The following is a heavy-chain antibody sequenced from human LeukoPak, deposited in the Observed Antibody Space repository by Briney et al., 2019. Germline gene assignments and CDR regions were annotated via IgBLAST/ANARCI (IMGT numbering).Heavy chain of an antibody. CDR3: AKEPSSSWPYYSDY. V-gene: IGHV3-30*18. J-gene: IGHJ4*02. CDR1: GFTFSSYG. Sequence: GRSLRLSCAASGFTFSSYGMHWVRQAPGKGLEWVAVISYDGSNKYYADSVKGRFTISRDNSKNTLYLQMNSLRAEDTAVYYCAKEPSSSWPYYSDYWGQGTLVTVSS. CDR2: ISYDGSNK. D-gene: IGHD6-13*01.